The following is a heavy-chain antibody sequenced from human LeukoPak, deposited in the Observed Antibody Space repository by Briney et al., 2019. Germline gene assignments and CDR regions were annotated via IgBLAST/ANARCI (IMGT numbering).Heavy chain of an antibody. J-gene: IGHJ6*02. V-gene: IGHV3-30*18. CDR1: GFTFSSYG. Sequence: GGSLRLSCAASGFTFSSYGMHWVRQAPGKGLEWVAVISYDGSNKYYADSVKGRFTISRDNSKNTLYLQMNSLRAEDTAVYYCAKIDWGSSGWAQYDYYYYYGMDVWGQGTTVTVSS. CDR3: AKIDWGSSGWAQYDYYYYYGMDV. CDR2: ISYDGSNK. D-gene: IGHD6-19*01.